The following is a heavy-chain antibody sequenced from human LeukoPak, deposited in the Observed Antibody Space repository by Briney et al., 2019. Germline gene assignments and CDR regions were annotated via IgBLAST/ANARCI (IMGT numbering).Heavy chain of an antibody. D-gene: IGHD2-21*02. V-gene: IGHV4-59*13. CDR3: ATMAHCGGDCYSDDAFDF. J-gene: IGHJ3*01. CDR2: IYHSGST. CDR1: GGSISSYY. Sequence: SETLSLTCSVPGGSISSYYWSWIRQPPGKGLEWIGYIYHSGSTNYNPSLKSRVTISLDTSTNQFSLNLRSVTAADTAVYYCATMAHCGGDCYSDDAFDFWGPGTVATVS.